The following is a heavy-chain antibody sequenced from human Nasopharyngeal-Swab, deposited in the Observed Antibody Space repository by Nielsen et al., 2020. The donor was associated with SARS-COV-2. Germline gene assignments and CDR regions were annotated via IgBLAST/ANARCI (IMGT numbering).Heavy chain of an antibody. V-gene: IGHV3-33*01. CDR2: IWYDGSNK. J-gene: IGHJ4*02. Sequence: GCPAPGKGLEWVAVIWYDGSNKYYADSVKGRFTISRDNSKNTLYLQMNSLRAEDTAVYYCARVPGDTAMASDYWGQGTLVTVSS. CDR3: ARVPGDTAMASDY. D-gene: IGHD5-18*01.